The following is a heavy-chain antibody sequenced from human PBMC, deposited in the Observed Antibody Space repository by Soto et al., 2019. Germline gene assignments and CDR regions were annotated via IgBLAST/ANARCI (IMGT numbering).Heavy chain of an antibody. V-gene: IGHV3-66*01. D-gene: IGHD6-19*01. Sequence: GGSLRLSCVVSGFTVSSNYISWVRQAPGKGLEWVSLIYSGGSTYYADSVEGRFTISRDTSKNTVYLQMNSLRAGDTAIYYCVRMYSSGWYDFWGQGTLVTVSS. J-gene: IGHJ5*01. CDR1: GFTVSSNY. CDR2: IYSGGST. CDR3: VRMYSSGWYDF.